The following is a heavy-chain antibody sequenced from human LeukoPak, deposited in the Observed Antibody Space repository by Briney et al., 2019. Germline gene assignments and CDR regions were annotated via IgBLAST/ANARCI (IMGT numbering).Heavy chain of an antibody. V-gene: IGHV1-46*01. J-gene: IGHJ6*02. CDR1: GYTFSSYY. CDR3: ARVSYDYSNSDYYYGMDV. CDR2: INPSGGNT. D-gene: IGHD4-11*01. Sequence: ASVKVSCKASGYTFSSYYMHWVRQAPGQGLEWMGIINPSGGNTTYAQKFQGRVTITADESTSTAYMELSSLRSEDTAVYYCARVSYDYSNSDYYYGMDVWGQGTTVTVSS.